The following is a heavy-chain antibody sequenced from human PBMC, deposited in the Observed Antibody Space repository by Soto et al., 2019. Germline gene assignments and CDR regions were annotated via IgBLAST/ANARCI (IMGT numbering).Heavy chain of an antibody. CDR1: GGTFSSYA. Sequence: QVQLVQSGAEVKKPGSSVKVSCKASGGTFSSYAINWVRQAPGQGLEWMGGIIPIFGTANYAQKFQGRVTITADEATSTAYMELSSLRSEDTAVYYCARATEYYYESSGTEVFDYWGQGTLVTVSS. D-gene: IGHD3-22*01. V-gene: IGHV1-69*01. CDR3: ARATEYYYESSGTEVFDY. J-gene: IGHJ4*02. CDR2: IIPIFGTA.